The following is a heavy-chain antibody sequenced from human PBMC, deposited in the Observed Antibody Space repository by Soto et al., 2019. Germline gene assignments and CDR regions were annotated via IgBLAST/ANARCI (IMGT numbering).Heavy chain of an antibody. V-gene: IGHV4-59*01. D-gene: IGHD6-19*01. Sequence: KSSETLSLTCTVSGGSISSYYWSWIRQPPGKGLEWIGYIYYSGSTNYNPSLKSRVTISLDTSKNQFSLKLSSVTAADTAVYYCARVFRGQWLDYYSYGMDVWGQGTTVTVSS. CDR3: ARVFRGQWLDYYSYGMDV. CDR2: IYYSGST. J-gene: IGHJ6*02. CDR1: GGSISSYY.